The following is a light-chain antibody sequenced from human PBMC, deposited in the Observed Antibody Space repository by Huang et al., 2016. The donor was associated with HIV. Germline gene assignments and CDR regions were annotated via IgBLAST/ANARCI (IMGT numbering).Light chain of an antibody. J-gene: IGKJ1*01. CDR3: LQHHAYPRT. V-gene: IGKV1-17*03. Sequence: DIQLTQSPSAISASVGDRVSITCRASQGIANYLVWFQQRPGGAPKRLIYAASSLQSGVPSRFSGSGSGTKFTLTISGLQPEDFATYYCLQHHAYPRTFGQGTKVEV. CDR1: QGIANY. CDR2: AAS.